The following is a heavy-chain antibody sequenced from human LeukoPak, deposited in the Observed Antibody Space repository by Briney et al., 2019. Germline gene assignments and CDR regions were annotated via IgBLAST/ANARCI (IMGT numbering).Heavy chain of an antibody. J-gene: IGHJ4*02. CDR3: AKGPTDYSYGLFDY. CDR1: GFTFSSYA. CDR2: INSDGSIT. Sequence: QPGGSLRLSCAASGFTFSSYAMSWVRHAPGKGLVWVSLINSDGSITDYADSVKSRFTISRDNAKNPLYLQMHSLRAEDTAVYYCAKGPTDYSYGLFDYWGQGTLVTVSS. V-gene: IGHV3-74*01. D-gene: IGHD5-18*01.